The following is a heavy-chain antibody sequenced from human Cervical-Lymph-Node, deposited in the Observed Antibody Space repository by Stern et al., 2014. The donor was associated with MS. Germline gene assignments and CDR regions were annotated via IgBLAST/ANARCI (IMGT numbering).Heavy chain of an antibody. Sequence: MQLVESGGGVVQPGRSLRLSCAASGFTFSNYGMHWVRQAPGKGLEWLAVIWYDGNKKYYADSVKGRFTISRDNSKNTLFLQMSSLTAEDTALYYCARGNWNYEGTGYWGQGTLVTVSS. CDR1: GFTFSNYG. CDR2: IWYDGNKK. D-gene: IGHD1-7*01. CDR3: ARGNWNYEGTGY. V-gene: IGHV3-33*01. J-gene: IGHJ4*02.